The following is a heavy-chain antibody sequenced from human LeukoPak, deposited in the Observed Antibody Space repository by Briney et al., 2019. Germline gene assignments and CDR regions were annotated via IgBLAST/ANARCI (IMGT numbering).Heavy chain of an antibody. CDR3: GGGRFGELFDY. Sequence: SETLSLTCTVSGYSISSGYYWGWIRQPPGQGLEWIGSIYYSGSTYYNPSLKSRVTISVDTSKNQFSLKLSSVTAADTAVYYCGGGRFGELFDYWGQGTLVTVSS. V-gene: IGHV4-38-2*02. CDR1: GYSISSGYY. D-gene: IGHD3-10*01. J-gene: IGHJ4*02. CDR2: IYYSGST.